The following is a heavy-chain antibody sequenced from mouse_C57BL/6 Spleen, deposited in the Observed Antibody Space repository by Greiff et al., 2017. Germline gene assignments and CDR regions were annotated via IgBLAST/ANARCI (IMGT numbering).Heavy chain of an antibody. CDR1: GYTFTSYW. Sequence: QVQLQQPGTELVKPGASVKLSCKASGYTFTSYWMHWVKQRPGQGLEWIGNINPSNGGTNYNEKFKSKATLTVDKSSSTAYMQLSRLTSEDSAVYYCARSLHWDGYYFDYWGQGTTLTVSS. J-gene: IGHJ2*01. CDR3: ARSLHWDGYYFDY. D-gene: IGHD4-1*01. CDR2: INPSNGGT. V-gene: IGHV1-53*01.